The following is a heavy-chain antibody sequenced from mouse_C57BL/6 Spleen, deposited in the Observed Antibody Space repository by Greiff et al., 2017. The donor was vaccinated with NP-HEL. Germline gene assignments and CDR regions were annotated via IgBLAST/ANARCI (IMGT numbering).Heavy chain of an antibody. Sequence: QVQLQQPGAELVRPGSSVKLSCKASGYTFTSYWMHWVKQRPIQGLEWIGNIDPSDSETHYNQKFKDKATLTVAKSSSTASMQLTSLTSEDSAVYYCATYGIFDYWGQGTTLTVSS. D-gene: IGHD2-1*01. J-gene: IGHJ2*01. CDR1: GYTFTSYW. V-gene: IGHV1-52*01. CDR3: ATYGIFDY. CDR2: IDPSDSET.